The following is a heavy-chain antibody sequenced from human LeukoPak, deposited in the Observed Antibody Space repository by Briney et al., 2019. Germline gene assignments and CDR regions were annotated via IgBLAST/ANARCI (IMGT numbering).Heavy chain of an antibody. CDR3: AKDALNYYDSSGYIGY. CDR2: ISWNSGSI. V-gene: IGHV3-9*01. J-gene: IGHJ4*02. D-gene: IGHD3-22*01. Sequence: GGSLRLSCAASGFTFDDYAMHWVRQAPGKGLEWVSGISWNSGSIGYADSVKGRFTISRDNAKNSLYLQMNSLRAEDTALYYCAKDALNYYDSSGYIGYWGQGTLVTVSS. CDR1: GFTFDDYA.